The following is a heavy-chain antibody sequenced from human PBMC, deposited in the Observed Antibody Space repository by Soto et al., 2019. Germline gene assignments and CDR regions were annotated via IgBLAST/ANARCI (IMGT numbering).Heavy chain of an antibody. CDR1: GGTFSSYT. Sequence: SVKVSCKASGGTFSSYTISWVRQAPGQGLEWMGRIIPILGIANYAQKFQGRVTITADKSTSTAYMELSSLRSEDTAVYYCARDNTDSSSSEYYYYYYYMDVWGKGTTVTVSS. CDR2: IIPILGIA. D-gene: IGHD6-6*01. J-gene: IGHJ6*03. V-gene: IGHV1-69*04. CDR3: ARDNTDSSSSEYYYYYYYMDV.